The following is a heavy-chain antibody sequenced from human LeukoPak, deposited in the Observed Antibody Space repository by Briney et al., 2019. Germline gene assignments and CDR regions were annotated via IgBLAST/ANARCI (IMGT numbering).Heavy chain of an antibody. Sequence: EASVKVSCKASGYTFTSYGISWVRQAPGQGLEWMGWISAYNGNTNYAQKLQGRVTITRNTSISTAYMELSSLRSEDTAVYYCARVADYYDSSPFDYWGQGTLVTVSS. D-gene: IGHD3-22*01. CDR1: GYTFTSYG. V-gene: IGHV1-18*01. J-gene: IGHJ4*02. CDR3: ARVADYYDSSPFDY. CDR2: ISAYNGNT.